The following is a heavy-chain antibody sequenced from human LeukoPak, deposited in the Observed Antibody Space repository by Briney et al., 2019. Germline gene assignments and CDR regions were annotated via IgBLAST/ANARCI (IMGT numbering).Heavy chain of an antibody. Sequence: SETLSLTCTVSGDSISSGIHYWNWIRQPAGKGLEWIGRIYTSGSTNYNPSLKSRVTISLDTSKNQFSLKLSSVTAADTAVYYCARTPNCSGGSCYYYYYMDVWGKGTTVTISS. V-gene: IGHV4-61*02. CDR3: ARTPNCSGGSCYYYYYMDV. CDR1: GDSISSGIHY. D-gene: IGHD2-15*01. CDR2: IYTSGST. J-gene: IGHJ6*03.